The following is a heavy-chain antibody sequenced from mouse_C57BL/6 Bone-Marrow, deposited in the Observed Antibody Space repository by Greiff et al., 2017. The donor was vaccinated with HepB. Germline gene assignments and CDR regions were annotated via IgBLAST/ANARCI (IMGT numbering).Heavy chain of an antibody. J-gene: IGHJ3*01. CDR1: GFIIKDDY. V-gene: IGHV14-4*01. Sequence: VQLQQSGAELVRPGASVKLSCTASGFIIKDDYMHWVKQRPEQGLEWIGWIDPENGDTEYASKFQGKASITADTSSNTAYLQLSSLTSDDTAVYYCTTRWLLPAYWGQGTLVTVSA. CDR2: IDPENGDT. CDR3: TTRWLLPAY. D-gene: IGHD2-3*01.